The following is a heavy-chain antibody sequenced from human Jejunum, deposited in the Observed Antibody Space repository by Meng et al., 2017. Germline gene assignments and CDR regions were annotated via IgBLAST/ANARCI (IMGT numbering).Heavy chain of an antibody. Sequence: GESLKISCAASGFTFDKLHMSWVRQAPGKGLEWLAGIDPNGGLTGYADSVKGRFTISRGNAKNSLYLQMNSLRAEDTALYYCATIPKTFDIWGQGTLVTVSS. CDR1: GFTFDKLH. CDR3: ATIPKTFDI. V-gene: IGHV3-20*04. J-gene: IGHJ3*02. CDR2: IDPNGGLT. D-gene: IGHD2-21*01.